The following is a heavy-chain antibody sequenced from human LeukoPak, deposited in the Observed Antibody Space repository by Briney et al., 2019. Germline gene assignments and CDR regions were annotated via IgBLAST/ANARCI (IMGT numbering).Heavy chain of an antibody. Sequence: GESLKISCHGSGYRFSSYWIGLVRQMPGKGLEWIGTMYPGDSDTRYSPSFQGQVTMSVDKSITTAYLEWSGLKASDTAMYYCARDYGSGSGNWFDAWGPGTLATVSS. V-gene: IGHV5-51*01. D-gene: IGHD3-10*01. CDR1: GYRFSSYW. J-gene: IGHJ5*02. CDR2: MYPGDSDT. CDR3: ARDYGSGSGNWFDA.